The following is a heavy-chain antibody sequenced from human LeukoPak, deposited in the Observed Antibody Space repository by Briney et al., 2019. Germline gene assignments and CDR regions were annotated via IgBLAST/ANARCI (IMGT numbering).Heavy chain of an antibody. CDR2: IYYSGST. J-gene: IGHJ4*02. D-gene: IGHD3-10*01. Sequence: SQTLSLTCTVSGGSISSGGYYWNWIRQHPGKGLEWIGYIYYSGSTNYNPSLKSRVTISVDTSKNQFSLKLSSVTATDTAVYYCARDGAYGSGSYYPFDYWGQGTLVTVSS. CDR1: GGSISSGGYY. CDR3: ARDGAYGSGSYYPFDY. V-gene: IGHV4-31*03.